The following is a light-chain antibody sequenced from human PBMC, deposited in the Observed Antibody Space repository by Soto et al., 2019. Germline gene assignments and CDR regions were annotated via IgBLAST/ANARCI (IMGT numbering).Light chain of an antibody. J-gene: IGKJ1*01. V-gene: IGKV4-1*01. Sequence: DIVMTQSPDSLAVSLGERATINGKSSQSVLYSSNNKNYLAWYQQKPGQPPKLLIYWASTRESGVPDRFSGSGSGTDFTLTISSLQAEDVAVYYCLQYYSTPRTFGQGTKVEIK. CDR1: QSVLYSSNNKNY. CDR3: LQYYSTPRT. CDR2: WAS.